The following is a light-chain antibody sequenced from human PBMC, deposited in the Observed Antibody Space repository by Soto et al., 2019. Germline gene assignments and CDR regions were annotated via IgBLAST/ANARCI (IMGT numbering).Light chain of an antibody. J-gene: IGKJ5*01. Sequence: DIVMTQSPLSLPVTPGEPASISCRSSQSLLHSNGYNYLDWYLQKPGQSPQLLIYLDSNRASGVPYRVSGSGSGTDFTLKISRVEAEDVGVYYCMQALQTPPTFGQGTRLEIK. CDR3: MQALQTPPT. CDR1: QSLLHSNGYNY. CDR2: LDS. V-gene: IGKV2-28*01.